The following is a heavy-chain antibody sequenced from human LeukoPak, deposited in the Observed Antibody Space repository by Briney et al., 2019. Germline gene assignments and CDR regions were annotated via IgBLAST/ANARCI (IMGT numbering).Heavy chain of an antibody. V-gene: IGHV4-34*01. CDR3: ARGPVVPAARPKRIKKDAFDI. D-gene: IGHD2-2*01. Sequence: SETLSLTCAVYGGSFSGYYWSWIRQPPGKGLEWIGEINHSGSTNYNPSLKSRVTISVDTSKNQFSLKLSSVTAADTAVYYCARGPVVPAARPKRIKKDAFDIWGQGTMVTVSS. CDR1: GGSFSGYY. CDR2: INHSGST. J-gene: IGHJ3*02.